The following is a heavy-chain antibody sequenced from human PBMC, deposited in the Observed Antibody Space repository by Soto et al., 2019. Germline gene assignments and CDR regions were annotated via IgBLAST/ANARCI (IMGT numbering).Heavy chain of an antibody. V-gene: IGHV3-23*01. CDR1: GFTFTSYA. CDR2: ISGSGAST. CDR3: AKEYRGYPVDWEYYLMDV. J-gene: IGHJ6*03. Sequence: EVQLLESGGGLVQPGGSLRLSCAASGFTFTSYAMSWVRRGPGKGLEWVSAISGSGASTYYADSVKGRFTISRDNSKNTLFLQMHSLRAEDTAVYYCAKEYRGYPVDWEYYLMDVWGKGTTVTVSS. D-gene: IGHD3-9*01.